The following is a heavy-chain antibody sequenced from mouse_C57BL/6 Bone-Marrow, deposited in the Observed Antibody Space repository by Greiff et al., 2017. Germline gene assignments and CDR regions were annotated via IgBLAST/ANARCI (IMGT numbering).Heavy chain of an antibody. D-gene: IGHD1-1*01. V-gene: IGHV1-55*01. J-gene: IGHJ2*01. CDR3: AGDYYASRYQYYFDY. CDR2: IYPGSGST. CDR1: GYTFTSYW. Sequence: QVQLQQPGAELVKPGASVKMSCKASGYTFTSYWITWVKQRPGQGLEWIGDIYPGSGSTNYNEKFKSKATLTVDTSSSTAYMQLSSLTSEDSAVXYCAGDYYASRYQYYFDYWGQGTTLTVSS.